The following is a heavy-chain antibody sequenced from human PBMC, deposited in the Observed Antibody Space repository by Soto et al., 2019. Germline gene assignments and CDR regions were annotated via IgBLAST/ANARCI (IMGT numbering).Heavy chain of an antibody. D-gene: IGHD2-21*02. J-gene: IGHJ4*02. CDR2: IYYSGST. Sequence: SETLSLTCTVSGGSISSGGYYWSWIRQHPGKGLEWIGYIYYSGSTYYNPSLKNRVNISVDTSKNQVSLGLSSVTAADTAVYYCARIPDYYVDYWGQGTLVTVSS. V-gene: IGHV4-31*03. CDR1: GGSISSGGYY. CDR3: ARIPDYYVDY.